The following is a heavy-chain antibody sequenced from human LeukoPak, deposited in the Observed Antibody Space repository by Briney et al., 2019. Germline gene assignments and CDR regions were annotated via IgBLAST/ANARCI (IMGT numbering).Heavy chain of an antibody. V-gene: IGHV3-30*02. D-gene: IGHD6-13*01. CDR1: GFTFSGYG. CDR3: AKGYSSSWSYPLDAFDI. CDR2: IRYDGTNK. Sequence: GGSLRLSCAASGFTFSGYGVHWVRQAPGKELEWVAFIRYDGTNKYYADSVKGRFTISRDNSKNTLYLQMNSLRAEDTALYYCAKGYSSSWSYPLDAFDIWGQGTMVTVSS. J-gene: IGHJ3*02.